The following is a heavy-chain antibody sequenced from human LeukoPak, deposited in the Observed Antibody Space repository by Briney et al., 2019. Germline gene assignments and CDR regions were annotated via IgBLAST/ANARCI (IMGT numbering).Heavy chain of an antibody. CDR3: ARHRASGSYAFDI. Sequence: SSETLSLTRTVSGGSISSYYWSWIRQPPGKGLELIGYMYDSGSTNYNPSLKSRVTISVDTSKSQFSLKLSSVTAADTAMYYCARHRASGSYAFDIWGQGAMVTVSS. CDR1: GGSISSYY. J-gene: IGHJ3*02. D-gene: IGHD1-26*01. CDR2: MYDSGST. V-gene: IGHV4-59*08.